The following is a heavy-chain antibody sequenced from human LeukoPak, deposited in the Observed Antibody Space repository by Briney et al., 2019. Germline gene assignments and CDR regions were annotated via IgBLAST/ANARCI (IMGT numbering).Heavy chain of an antibody. Sequence: GGSLRLSCAASGFTFSSYAMSWVRQAPGKGLEFVSAISGSGGSTYYADSVKGLFTIFSVNSKNTLYLQMNSLRAEDTAVYYCARGGVDYYGSGTYYLMYYFDYWGQGALVTVSS. V-gene: IGHV3-23*01. CDR1: GFTFSSYA. D-gene: IGHD3-10*01. CDR3: ARGGVDYYGSGTYYLMYYFDY. CDR2: ISGSGGST. J-gene: IGHJ4*02.